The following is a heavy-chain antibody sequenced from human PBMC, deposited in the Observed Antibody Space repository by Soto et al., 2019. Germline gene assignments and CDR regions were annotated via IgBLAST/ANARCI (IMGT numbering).Heavy chain of an antibody. Sequence: QLQLQESGPGLVKPSETLSLTCTVSGGSISSSSYYWGWIRQPPGKGLEWIGSIYYSGSTYYNPSLKRRVTISVDTSKNQFSLKLSSVTAADTAVYYCARHLYSSGWINWFDPWGQGTLVTVSS. D-gene: IGHD6-19*01. CDR2: IYYSGST. V-gene: IGHV4-39*01. CDR1: GGSISSSSYY. CDR3: ARHLYSSGWINWFDP. J-gene: IGHJ5*02.